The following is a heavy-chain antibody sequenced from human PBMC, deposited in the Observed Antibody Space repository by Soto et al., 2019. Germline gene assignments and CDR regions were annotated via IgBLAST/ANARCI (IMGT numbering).Heavy chain of an antibody. CDR2: IYYSGST. J-gene: IGHJ4*02. CDR1: GGSVSSGSYY. CDR3: AKRPGIFGVVDY. Sequence: PSETLSLTCTVSGGSVSSGSYYWSWIRQPPGKGLEWIGYIYYSGSTNYNPSLKSRVTISVDTSKNQFSLKLSSVTAADTAVYYCAKRPGIFGVVDYWGQGTLVTVSS. D-gene: IGHD3-3*01. V-gene: IGHV4-61*01.